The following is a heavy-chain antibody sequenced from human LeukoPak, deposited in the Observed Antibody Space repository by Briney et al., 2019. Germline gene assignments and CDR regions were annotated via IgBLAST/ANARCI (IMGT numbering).Heavy chain of an antibody. CDR1: GYTFTSYD. V-gene: IGHV1-2*02. D-gene: IGHD6-13*01. J-gene: IGHJ3*01. CDR3: ARDWGRAAAPG. Sequence: GASVKVSCKASGYTFTSYDINWVRQAPGQGLEWMGWINPNTGGTNYAQKFQARVTMTRDTSISTAYMELSRLTSDDTAVYYCARDWGRAAAPGWGQGTLVTVSS. CDR2: INPNTGGT.